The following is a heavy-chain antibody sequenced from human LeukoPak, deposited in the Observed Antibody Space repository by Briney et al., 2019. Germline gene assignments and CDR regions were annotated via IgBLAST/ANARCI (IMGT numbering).Heavy chain of an antibody. D-gene: IGHD3-16*01. J-gene: IGHJ4*02. Sequence: PGGSLRLSCAASGFTFSSYAMSWVRQAPGKGLEWVSAISGSGGSTYYADSVKGRFTISRDNSKNTLYLQMNSLRAEDTAVYCCAKDRGLMITFGLDYWGQGTLVTVSS. V-gene: IGHV3-23*01. CDR3: AKDRGLMITFGLDY. CDR2: ISGSGGST. CDR1: GFTFSSYA.